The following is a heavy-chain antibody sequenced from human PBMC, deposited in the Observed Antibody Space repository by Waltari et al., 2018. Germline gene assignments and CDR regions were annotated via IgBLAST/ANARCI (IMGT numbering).Heavy chain of an antibody. CDR3: ASGAMVRGVMVAFDI. CDR1: GGSISSSSYY. D-gene: IGHD3-10*01. J-gene: IGHJ3*02. CDR2: IYYRGST. Sequence: QLQLQESGPGLVKPSETLSLTCTVSGGSISSSSYYWGWIRQPPGKGLEWIGSIYYRGSTYYNPSLKSRVTMTTDTSTSTAYMELRSLRSDDTAVYYCASGAMVRGVMVAFDIWCQGTMVTVSS. V-gene: IGHV4-39*01.